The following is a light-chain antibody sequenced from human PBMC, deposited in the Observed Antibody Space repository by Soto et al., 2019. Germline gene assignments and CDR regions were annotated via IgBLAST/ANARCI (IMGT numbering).Light chain of an antibody. CDR1: SSDVGGYNY. CDR2: DVT. V-gene: IGLV2-8*01. J-gene: IGLJ2*01. CDR3: RSYADSNNVI. Sequence: QSVLTQPPSASGSPGQSVAISCSGTSSDVGGYNYVSWYQQHPGKAPKLMLYDVTTRPAGVPDPVSGSNSGNTASLTVSWLQAEDEDDYYCRSYADSNNVIFGGGTKLTVL.